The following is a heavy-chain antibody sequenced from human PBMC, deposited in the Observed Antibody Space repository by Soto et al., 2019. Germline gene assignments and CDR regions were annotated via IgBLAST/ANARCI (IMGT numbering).Heavy chain of an antibody. J-gene: IGHJ4*02. CDR1: GFSLTSGVG. CDR2: IYWDDDK. Sequence: QITLKESGPTLVRPPQTLTLTCTFSGFSLTSGVGVGWIRQPPGKALEWLALIYWDDDKSYSPSLKNRLTITPDTSKNQVVLTMTNVGPVDTATYFCAHIDPEIVTVGGHGGFDYWGQGTLVTVSS. CDR3: AHIDPEIVTVGGHGGFDY. D-gene: IGHD5-12*01. V-gene: IGHV2-5*02.